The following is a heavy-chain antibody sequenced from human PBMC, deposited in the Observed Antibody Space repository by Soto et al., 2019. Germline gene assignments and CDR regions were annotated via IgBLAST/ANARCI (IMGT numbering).Heavy chain of an antibody. J-gene: IGHJ5*02. CDR1: GFTFSSYA. CDR3: AKGRTYNYANYFDP. D-gene: IGHD1-1*01. CDR2: MSGSGDNT. V-gene: IGHV3-23*01. Sequence: EVQLLESGGDLVQPGGSLRLSCAASGFTFSSYAMSWVRPAPGKGPEWVSSMSGSGDNTYYADSVKGRFIISRDNSKNTLYLQMSSLRVDDTAVYACAKGRTYNYANYFDPCGQWTLVTVSS.